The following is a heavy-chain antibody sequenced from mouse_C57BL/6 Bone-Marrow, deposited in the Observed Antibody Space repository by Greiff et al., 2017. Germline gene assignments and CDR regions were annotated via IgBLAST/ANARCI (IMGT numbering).Heavy chain of an antibody. CDR1: GYAFTNYL. D-gene: IGHD1-1*01. V-gene: IGHV1-54*01. CDR3: ARSDYYGSSYYFDY. CDR2: INPGSGGT. J-gene: IGHJ2*01. Sequence: VQRVESGAELVRPGTSVKVSCKASGYAFTNYLIEWVKQRPGQGLEWIGVINPGSGGTNYNEKFKGKATLTADKSSSTAYMQLSSLTSEDSAVYFCARSDYYGSSYYFDYWGQGTTLTVSS.